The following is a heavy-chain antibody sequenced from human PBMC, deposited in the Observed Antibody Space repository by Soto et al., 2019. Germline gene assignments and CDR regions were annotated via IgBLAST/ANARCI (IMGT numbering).Heavy chain of an antibody. CDR3: ARGSHNWNVIDY. CDR2: INPNSGGT. J-gene: IGHJ4*02. D-gene: IGHD1-1*01. V-gene: IGHV1-2*04. Sequence: ASVKVSGKASGYTFTGYYMHWVRQAPGQGLEWMGWINPNSGGTNYAQKFQGWVTMTRDTSISTAYMELSRLRSDDTAVYYCARGSHNWNVIDYWGQGTLVTVSS. CDR1: GYTFTGYY.